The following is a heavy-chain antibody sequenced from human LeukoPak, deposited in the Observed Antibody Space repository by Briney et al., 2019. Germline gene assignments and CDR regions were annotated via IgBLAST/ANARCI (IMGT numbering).Heavy chain of an antibody. CDR1: GYTFTSYD. CDR2: MNPNSGNT. Sequence: ASVKVSCKASGYTFTSYDINWVRQATGQGLEWMGWMNPNSGNTGYAQKFQGRVTMTRNTSISTAYMELSSLRSEDTAVYYCARGSLAVAGPDYWVQGTLVTVSS. CDR3: ARGSLAVAGPDY. J-gene: IGHJ4*02. D-gene: IGHD6-19*01. V-gene: IGHV1-8*01.